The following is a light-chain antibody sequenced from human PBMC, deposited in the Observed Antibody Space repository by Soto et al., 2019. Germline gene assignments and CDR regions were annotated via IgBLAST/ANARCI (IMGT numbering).Light chain of an antibody. Sequence: EIVLTQLPSTLRPSPGERATLSCRASQSVSNTYLAWYQQKPGQAPRLLIYGASNRATGIPDRFSGSGSGTDFTLTISRLEPEDFAVYYCQQYGTSPRTFGQGTKVDIK. J-gene: IGKJ1*01. CDR1: QSVSNTY. CDR2: GAS. CDR3: QQYGTSPRT. V-gene: IGKV3-20*01.